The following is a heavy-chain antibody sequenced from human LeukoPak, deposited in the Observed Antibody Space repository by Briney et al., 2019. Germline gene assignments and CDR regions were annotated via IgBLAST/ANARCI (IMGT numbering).Heavy chain of an antibody. CDR3: AKSPISMIVVAKGWYFDL. D-gene: IGHD3-22*01. V-gene: IGHV3-53*01. Sequence: GGSLRLSCAASGFTVSSNYMSWVRQAPGKGLEWVSVIYSGGSTYYADSVKGRFTISRDNSKNTLYLQMNSLRAEDTAVYYCAKSPISMIVVAKGWYFDLWGRGTLATVSS. CDR1: GFTVSSNY. CDR2: IYSGGST. J-gene: IGHJ2*01.